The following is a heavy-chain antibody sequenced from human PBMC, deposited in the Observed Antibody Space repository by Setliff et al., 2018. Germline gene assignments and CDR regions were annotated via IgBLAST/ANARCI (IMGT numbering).Heavy chain of an antibody. J-gene: IGHJ4*02. CDR3: ARINFYVSSGYYYAPDF. D-gene: IGHD3-22*01. Sequence: ASVKVSCKASGYTFTNYGITWVRQAPGQGLEWMGWINNYNFNTNYAQKLQGRVTLTTDTSTGTAYMELKNLRSDDTAVYYCARINFYVSSGYYYAPDFWGQGTLVTVSS. CDR1: GYTFTNYG. V-gene: IGHV1-18*01. CDR2: INNYNFNT.